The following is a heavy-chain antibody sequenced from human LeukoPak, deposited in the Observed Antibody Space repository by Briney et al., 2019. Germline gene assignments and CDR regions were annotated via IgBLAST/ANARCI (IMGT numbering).Heavy chain of an antibody. J-gene: IGHJ4*02. CDR2: ISYDGSNK. CDR1: GFTFSNAW. D-gene: IGHD6-19*01. Sequence: GGSLRLSCAASGFTFSNAWMNWVRQAPGKGLEWVAVISYDGSNKYYADSVKGRFTISRDNSKNTLYLQMNSLRAEDTAVYYCARYSSGWYENYFDYWGQGTLVTVSS. V-gene: IGHV3-30-3*01. CDR3: ARYSSGWYENYFDY.